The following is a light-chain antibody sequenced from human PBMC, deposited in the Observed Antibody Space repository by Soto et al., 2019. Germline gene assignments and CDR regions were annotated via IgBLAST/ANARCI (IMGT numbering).Light chain of an antibody. J-gene: IGKJ5*01. CDR2: VAS. V-gene: IGKV3-20*01. CDR3: RQHAYSPHT. Sequence: EIVLTQSPGTLSLSPGERATLACRASQSVGNNYLAWYQQKPGQAPRLLIYVASSRATGIPDRFSGSGSGTDFTLTISRLEPEDFAMYYCRQHAYSPHTFGQGKRLEIK. CDR1: QSVGNNY.